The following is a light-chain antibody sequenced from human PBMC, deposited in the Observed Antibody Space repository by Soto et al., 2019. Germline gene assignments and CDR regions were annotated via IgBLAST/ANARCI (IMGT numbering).Light chain of an antibody. CDR2: EVD. V-gene: IGLV2-14*01. CDR1: ISDVGGYNY. J-gene: IGLJ2*01. CDR3: SSCTSSNTVV. Sequence: QSALTQPASVSGSPGQSITISRTGTISDVGGYNYVSWYQQHPGKAPKLMIYEVDSRPSGVSNRFSGSKSGNTASLTISGLQAEDEADYYCSSCTSSNTVVFGGGTKLTVL.